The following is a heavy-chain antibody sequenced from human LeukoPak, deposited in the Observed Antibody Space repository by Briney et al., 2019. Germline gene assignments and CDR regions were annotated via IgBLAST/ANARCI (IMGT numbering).Heavy chain of an antibody. V-gene: IGHV3-11*06. J-gene: IGHJ3*02. CDR1: GFTFSDYY. CDR3: ARGITYYYAPEAFDI. Sequence: GGSLRLSCAASGFTFSDYYMSWIRQAPGKGLEWVSYISSSSSYIYYADSVKGRFTISRDNAKNSLYLQMNSLRAEDTAVYYCARGITYYYAPEAFDIWGQGTMVTVSP. CDR2: ISSSSSYI. D-gene: IGHD3-10*01.